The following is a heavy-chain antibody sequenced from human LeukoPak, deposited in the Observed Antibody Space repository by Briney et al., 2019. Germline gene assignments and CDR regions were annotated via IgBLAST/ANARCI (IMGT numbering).Heavy chain of an antibody. D-gene: IGHD3-22*01. Sequence: SETLSLTCTVSGGSISSGGYYWSWIRQHPGKGPEWIGYIYYSGSTYYNPSLKSRVTISVDTSKNQFSLKLSSVTAADTAVYYCARGPAEVVKDYRGQGTLVTVSS. V-gene: IGHV4-31*03. J-gene: IGHJ4*02. CDR2: IYYSGST. CDR1: GGSISSGGYY. CDR3: ARGPAEVVKDY.